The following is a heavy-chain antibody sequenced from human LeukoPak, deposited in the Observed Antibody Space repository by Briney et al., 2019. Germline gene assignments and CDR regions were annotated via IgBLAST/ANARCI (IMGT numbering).Heavy chain of an antibody. V-gene: IGHV4-39*01. Sequence: SETLSLTCTVSGRSISSSSYSWGWIRQPPGKGREWIASIYHSGNTYYHPSLKSRVIISVDTSDTQFSLKLSSVTAADTALYYCARLVGSAGAFDIWGQGTMVTVSS. CDR3: ARLVGSAGAFDI. CDR2: IYHSGNT. J-gene: IGHJ3*02. D-gene: IGHD1-26*01. CDR1: GRSISSSSYS.